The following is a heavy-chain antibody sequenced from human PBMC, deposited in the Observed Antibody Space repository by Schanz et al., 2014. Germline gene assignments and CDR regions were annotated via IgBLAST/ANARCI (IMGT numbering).Heavy chain of an antibody. CDR1: GFTFSSYG. V-gene: IGHV3-33*01. CDR3: ARDGYSVVVISPTESFDI. Sequence: VQLVESGGGVVQPGRSLRLSCAASGFTFSSYGMHWVRQAPGKGLEWVAFINSDGTKRFYADSVKSRFTISRDNSRNTLYLQMNSLRAEDTAVYYCARDGYSVVVISPTESFDIWGQGTRVTVSP. J-gene: IGHJ3*02. D-gene: IGHD2-21*01. CDR2: INSDGTKR.